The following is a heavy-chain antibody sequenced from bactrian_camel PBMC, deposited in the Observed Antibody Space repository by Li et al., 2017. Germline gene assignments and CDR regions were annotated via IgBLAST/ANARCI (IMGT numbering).Heavy chain of an antibody. CDR3: ATIGRVTSEFNY. CDR1: GYVYTNKC. CDR2: IYTVDGST. Sequence: HVQLVESGGDSVQAGGSLRLSCVASGYVYTNKCMAWFRQAPGKEREAVASIYTVDGSTYYADSVKGRFTISMDNAKNTLYLQLNSLKTEDTALYYCATIGRVTSEFNYWGQGTQVTVS. D-gene: IGHD2*01. J-gene: IGHJ4*01. V-gene: IGHV3S54*01.